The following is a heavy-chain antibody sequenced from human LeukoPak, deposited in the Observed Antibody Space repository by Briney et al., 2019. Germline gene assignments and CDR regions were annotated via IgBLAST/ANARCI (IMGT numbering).Heavy chain of an antibody. D-gene: IGHD6-13*01. V-gene: IGHV4-4*07. J-gene: IGHJ4*02. CDR3: AMYTAAAPFDY. CDR2: IYTSGST. CDR1: GGSISSYY. Sequence: PSETLSLTCTVSGGSISSYYWSWIRQPAGKGPEWIGRIYTSGSTNYNPSLKSRVTMSVDTSKNQFSLKLSSVTAADTAVYYCAMYTAAAPFDYWGPGTLVTVSS.